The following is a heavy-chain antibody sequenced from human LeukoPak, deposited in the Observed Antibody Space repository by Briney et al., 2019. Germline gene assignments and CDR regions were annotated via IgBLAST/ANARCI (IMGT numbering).Heavy chain of an antibody. Sequence: ASVKVSCKASGYTFTGYYMHWVRQAPGQGLERMGWINPDSGGTNYAQKFQGRVTMTRDTSISTAYMELSRLRSDDTAVYYCARDRGIAVAGTIVWYYYYGMDVWGQGTTVTVSS. J-gene: IGHJ6*02. CDR2: INPDSGGT. D-gene: IGHD6-19*01. V-gene: IGHV1-2*02. CDR3: ARDRGIAVAGTIVWYYYYGMDV. CDR1: GYTFTGYY.